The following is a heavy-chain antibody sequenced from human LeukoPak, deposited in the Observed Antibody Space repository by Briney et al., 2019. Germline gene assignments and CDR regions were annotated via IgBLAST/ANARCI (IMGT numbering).Heavy chain of an antibody. CDR1: GGSISSNNYY. D-gene: IGHD3-10*01. CDR2: IYYSGST. J-gene: IGHJ4*02. V-gene: IGHV4-39*01. CDR3: AVSAGDYFDY. Sequence: SETLSLTCIVSGGSISSNNYYWGWIRQPPGKGLEWIGTIYYSGSTYYNPSLKSRVTISVDTSKNQFSLKLSSVTAADTAVYYCAVSAGDYFDYWGQGTLVTVSS.